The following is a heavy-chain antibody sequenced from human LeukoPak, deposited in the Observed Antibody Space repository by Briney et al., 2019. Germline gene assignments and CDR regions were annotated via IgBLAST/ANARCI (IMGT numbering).Heavy chain of an antibody. J-gene: IGHJ4*02. CDR1: GFTFSSYA. Sequence: GRSLRLSCAASGFTFSSYAMHWVRQAPGKGPEWVAVISYDGSNKYYADSVKGRFTISRDNSKNTLYLQMNSLRAEDTAVYYCARDLTTAGSYWGQGTLVTVSS. D-gene: IGHD4-17*01. V-gene: IGHV3-30-3*01. CDR2: ISYDGSNK. CDR3: ARDLTTAGSY.